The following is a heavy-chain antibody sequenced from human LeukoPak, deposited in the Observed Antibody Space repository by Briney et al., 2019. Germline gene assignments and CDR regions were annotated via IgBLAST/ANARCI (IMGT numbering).Heavy chain of an antibody. Sequence: SETLSLTCAVYGGSFSGYYWSWIRQPPGKGLEWIGEINHSGSTNYNPSLKSRVTISVDTSKNQFSLKLSSMTAADTAVYYCARATILGDYFDYWGQGTLVTVSS. J-gene: IGHJ4*02. D-gene: IGHD5-12*01. CDR2: INHSGST. CDR3: ARATILGDYFDY. V-gene: IGHV4-34*01. CDR1: GGSFSGYY.